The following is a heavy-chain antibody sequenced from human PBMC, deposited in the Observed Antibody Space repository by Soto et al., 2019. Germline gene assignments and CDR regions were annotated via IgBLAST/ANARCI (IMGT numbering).Heavy chain of an antibody. CDR1: GGSISSSSYY. V-gene: IGHV4-39*01. D-gene: IGHD3-22*01. CDR3: ARLSGITMIYSYHYYGMDV. Sequence: SETLSLTCTVSGGSISSSSYYWGWIRQPPGKGLEWIGSIYYSGSTYYNPSLKSRVTISVDTSKNQFSLKLSSVTAADTAVYYCARLSGITMIYSYHYYGMDVWGQGTTVTVSS. CDR2: IYYSGST. J-gene: IGHJ6*02.